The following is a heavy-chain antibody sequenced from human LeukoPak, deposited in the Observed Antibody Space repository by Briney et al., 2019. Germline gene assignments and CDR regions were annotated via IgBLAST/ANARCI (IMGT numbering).Heavy chain of an antibody. CDR1: GYTFTSYY. V-gene: IGHV1-46*01. CDR2: INPSGGST. J-gene: IGHJ4*02. Sequence: ASVKVSCKASGYTFTSYYMHWVRQAPGQGLEWMGIINPSGGSTSYAQKFQGRVTMTRDTSTSTVYMELSSLGSEDTAVYYRARTRAVAGKEGEFDYWGQGTLVTVSS. D-gene: IGHD6-19*01. CDR3: ARTRAVAGKEGEFDY.